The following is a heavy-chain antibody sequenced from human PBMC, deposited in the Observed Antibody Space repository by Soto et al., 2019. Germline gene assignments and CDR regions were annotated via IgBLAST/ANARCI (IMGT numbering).Heavy chain of an antibody. J-gene: IGHJ6*02. Sequence: GGSLRLSCAASGFTFSSYGMHWVRQAPGKGLEWVAVIWYDGSNKYYADSVKGRFTISRDNSKNTLYLQMNSLRAEDTAVYYCAKDRIFVCSSTSYYRRRGYYYYGMDVWGQGTTVTVS. CDR2: IWYDGSNK. D-gene: IGHD2-2*01. V-gene: IGHV3-30*02. CDR1: GFTFSSYG. CDR3: AKDRIFVCSSTSYYRRRGYYYYGMDV.